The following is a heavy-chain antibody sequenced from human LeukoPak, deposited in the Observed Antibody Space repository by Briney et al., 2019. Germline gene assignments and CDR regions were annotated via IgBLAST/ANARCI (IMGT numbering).Heavy chain of an antibody. J-gene: IGHJ5*02. V-gene: IGHV4-59*01. Sequence: SETLSLTCTVSGGSISSYYWSWIQQSPGKGLECSGYIPYTGSTNYNPSLKSRVTISVETSKTQFSLKLSSVTAADTAVYYCARAWVPYYDILTGYSTVNWFDPWGQGTLVTVSS. CDR2: IPYTGST. D-gene: IGHD3-9*01. CDR1: GGSISSYY. CDR3: ARAWVPYYDILTGYSTVNWFDP.